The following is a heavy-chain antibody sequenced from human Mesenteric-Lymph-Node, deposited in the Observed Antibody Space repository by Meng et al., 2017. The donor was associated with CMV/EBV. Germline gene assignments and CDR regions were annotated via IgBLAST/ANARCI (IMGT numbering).Heavy chain of an antibody. CDR3: ARNKEERGTSWPHY. CDR1: GFTFSSYA. CDR2: ISYDRSNK. V-gene: IGHV3-30*04. D-gene: IGHD6-6*01. Sequence: GESLKISCAASGFTFSSYAIHWVRQAPGKGLEWVAVISYDRSNKYYADSVKGRFTISRDNSKNTLYVQMNSLRVEDTAVYYCARNKEERGTSWPHYWGQGTLVTVSS. J-gene: IGHJ4*02.